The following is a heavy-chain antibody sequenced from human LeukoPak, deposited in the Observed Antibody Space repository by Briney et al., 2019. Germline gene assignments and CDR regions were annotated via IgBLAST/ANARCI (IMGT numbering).Heavy chain of an antibody. CDR1: GFTLSTSA. J-gene: IGHJ4*02. V-gene: IGHV3-23*01. Sequence: GGSLRLSCAASGFTLSTSAMSWVRQAPGKGLEWVSNISGSGSGGSTYYADSVKGRFTISRDNSKNTLYLQMNSLRAEDTAVYYCAKSGYNRFDYWGQGTLSPSPQ. CDR2: ISGSGSGGST. D-gene: IGHD5-24*01. CDR3: AKSGYNRFDY.